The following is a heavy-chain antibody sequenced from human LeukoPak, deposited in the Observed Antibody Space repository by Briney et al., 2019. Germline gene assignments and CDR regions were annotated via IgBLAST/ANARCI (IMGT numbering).Heavy chain of an antibody. D-gene: IGHD6-6*01. Sequence: GASVKVSCKASGYTFTGYYMHWVRQAPGQGLEWMGWINPNSGGTNYAQKFQGRVTMTRDTSISTAYMELSRLRSDDTAVYYCARGPRGYSSSSLELQDYYYYMDVWGKGTTVTVSS. CDR1: GYTFTGYY. V-gene: IGHV1-2*02. CDR2: INPNSGGT. J-gene: IGHJ6*03. CDR3: ARGPRGYSSSSLELQDYYYYMDV.